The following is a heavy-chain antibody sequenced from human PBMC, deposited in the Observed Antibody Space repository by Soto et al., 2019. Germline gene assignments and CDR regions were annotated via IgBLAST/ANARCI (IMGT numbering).Heavy chain of an antibody. V-gene: IGHV3-9*01. CDR2: ISWNGGDI. J-gene: IGHJ3*02. CDR3: ATRGDYYDGSGYRYHDVFEI. D-gene: IGHD3-22*01. Sequence: EVQLVASGGGLVQPGRSLRLSCAASGFTFDHYAIHWVRQAPGKGLEWVSGISWNGGDIGYADSVKGRFTISRDNAKNSLYLQMNSLGAEDTALYFCATRGDYYDGSGYRYHDVFEIWGQGTMVTISS. CDR1: GFTFDHYA.